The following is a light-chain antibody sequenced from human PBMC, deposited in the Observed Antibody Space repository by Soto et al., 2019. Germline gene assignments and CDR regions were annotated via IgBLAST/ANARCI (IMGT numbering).Light chain of an antibody. Sequence: DIRMTQSPSTLSASVGDRVTITCRASQGIRGWLAWYQQKPGKAPKLLIYDASSLESGVPSRVSGSGSGTEFTLTISSLRPDDFATYYCQQYNSYWTFGQGTKVEIK. CDR1: QGIRGW. J-gene: IGKJ1*01. CDR3: QQYNSYWT. CDR2: DAS. V-gene: IGKV1-5*01.